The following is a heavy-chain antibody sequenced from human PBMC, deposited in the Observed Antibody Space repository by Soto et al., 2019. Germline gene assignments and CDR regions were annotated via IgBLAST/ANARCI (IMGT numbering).Heavy chain of an antibody. CDR3: ASRHLTVAVSPWFDP. D-gene: IGHD4-17*01. CDR2: IDSSGEK. J-gene: IGHJ5*02. Sequence: QVTLKESGPVLVKPTETLTLRCTVSGLSITDSEMGVSWIRQPPGQPLEWLAHIDSSGEKSYRTFLKSRLAISKDTCKSQIVLTRTKKYPADTATYYCASRHLTVAVSPWFDPWGQGIPVTVAS. V-gene: IGHV2-26*01. CDR1: GLSITDSEMG.